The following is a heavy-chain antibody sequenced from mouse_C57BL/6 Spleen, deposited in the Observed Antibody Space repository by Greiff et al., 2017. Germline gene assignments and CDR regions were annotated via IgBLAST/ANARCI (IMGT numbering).Heavy chain of an antibody. Sequence: VQLQESGAELVRPGASVKLSCKASGYTFTDYYINWVKQRPGQGLEWIARIYPGSGNTYYNEKFKGKATLTAEKSSSTAYMQLSSLTSEDSAVYFCAREPGTWYFDVWGTGTTVTVSS. D-gene: IGHD4-1*01. V-gene: IGHV1-76*01. J-gene: IGHJ1*03. CDR1: GYTFTDYY. CDR2: IYPGSGNT. CDR3: AREPGTWYFDV.